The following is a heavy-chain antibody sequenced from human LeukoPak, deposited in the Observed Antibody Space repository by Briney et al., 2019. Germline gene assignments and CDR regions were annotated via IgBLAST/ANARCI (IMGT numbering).Heavy chain of an antibody. D-gene: IGHD2-15*01. CDR2: ISAYNGNT. CDR1: GYTFTNYG. Sequence: GASVKVSCKSSGYTFTNYGITWVRQAPGQGLEWMGWISAYNGNTNYAQKFQGRVTMTTDTSTSTAYMEARSLRSDDTAMYYCARVCHWDIDNTRGDPVDYWGQGTLVTVSS. V-gene: IGHV1-18*01. J-gene: IGHJ4*02. CDR3: ARVCHWDIDNTRGDPVDY.